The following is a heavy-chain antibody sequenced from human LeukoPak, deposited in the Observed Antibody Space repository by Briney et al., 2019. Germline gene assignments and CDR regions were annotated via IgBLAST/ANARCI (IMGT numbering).Heavy chain of an antibody. Sequence: GGSPRLSCAASGFTFSSYEMNWVRQAPGKGLEWVSYISSSGSTIYYADSVKGRFTISRDNAKNSLYLQMNSLRAEDTAVYYCAKNGGSYSNYYYYMDVWGKGTTVTVSS. V-gene: IGHV3-48*03. D-gene: IGHD1-26*01. CDR3: AKNGGSYSNYYYYMDV. CDR1: GFTFSSYE. CDR2: ISSSGSTI. J-gene: IGHJ6*03.